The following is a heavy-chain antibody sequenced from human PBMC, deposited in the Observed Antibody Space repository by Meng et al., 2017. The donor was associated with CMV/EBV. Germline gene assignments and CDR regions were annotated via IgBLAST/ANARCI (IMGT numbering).Heavy chain of an antibody. J-gene: IGHJ6*02. V-gene: IGHV3-66*02. CDR3: AKCVTIFGGSYYYYYGMDV. CDR2: IYSDGTT. D-gene: IGHD3-3*01. Sequence: GGSLRLSCAASGFTVSSNYMSWVRQAPGKGLEWVSLIYSDGTTYYADSVKGRFTISRDNSKNTLYLQMNSLRAEDTAVYYCAKCVTIFGGSYYYYYGMDVWGQGTTVTVSS. CDR1: GFTVSSNY.